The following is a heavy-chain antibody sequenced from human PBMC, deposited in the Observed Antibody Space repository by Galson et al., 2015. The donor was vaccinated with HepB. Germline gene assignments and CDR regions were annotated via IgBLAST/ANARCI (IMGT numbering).Heavy chain of an antibody. CDR3: ARGGEYCSSTSCSGGYFDY. D-gene: IGHD2-2*01. J-gene: IGHJ4*02. V-gene: IGHV1-46*01. CDR1: GYTFTSYY. Sequence: SVKVSCKASGYTFTSYYMHWVRQAPGQGLEWMGIINPSGGSTSYAQKFQGRVTMTRDTSTSTVYMELSSLRSEDTAVYYCARGGEYCSSTSCSGGYFDYWGQGTLVTVSS. CDR2: INPSGGST.